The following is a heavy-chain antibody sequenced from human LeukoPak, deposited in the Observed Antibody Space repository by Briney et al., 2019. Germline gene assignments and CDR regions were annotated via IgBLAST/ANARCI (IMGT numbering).Heavy chain of an antibody. Sequence: KPSEALSLTCTVPGYSISSGYYWGWIREPAGKGLEWIGSIYDSGSTYYNPSLKSRVTISGDTSKNQFSLKLSSVTAADTAVYYCARVTDFWSGYYTKWFDPWGQGTLVTVSS. J-gene: IGHJ5*02. CDR3: ARVTDFWSGYYTKWFDP. CDR1: GYSISSGYY. CDR2: IYDSGST. V-gene: IGHV4-38-2*02. D-gene: IGHD3-3*01.